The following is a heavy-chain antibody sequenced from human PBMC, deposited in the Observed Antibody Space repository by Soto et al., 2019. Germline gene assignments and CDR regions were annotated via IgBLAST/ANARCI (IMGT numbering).Heavy chain of an antibody. V-gene: IGHV4-30-4*01. J-gene: IGHJ4*02. D-gene: IGHD2-2*01. CDR1: GGSISSGAYY. Sequence: SETLSLTCTVSGGSISSGAYYWSWIRQSPGKGLEWIGYISYSGSTDYNPSLKSRVTILMDTSKNHFSLQLSSVTAADTAVYYCVRVKVGVPATPIDYWGQGTLVTVSS. CDR3: VRVKVGVPATPIDY. CDR2: ISYSGST.